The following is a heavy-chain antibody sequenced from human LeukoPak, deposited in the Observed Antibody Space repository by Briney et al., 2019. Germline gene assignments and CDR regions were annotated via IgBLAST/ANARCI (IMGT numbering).Heavy chain of an antibody. D-gene: IGHD6-19*01. J-gene: IGHJ4*02. CDR3: AKDQSSGWYGLTRFDY. CDR1: GFTFSSYA. CDR2: ISGSGGST. V-gene: IGHV3-23*01. Sequence: GGSLRLSCAASGFTFSSYAMSWVRQAPGKGLEWVSAISGSGGSTYYADSVKGRFTISRDNSKNTLYLQMNSLRAEDTAVYYCAKDQSSGWYGLTRFDYWGQGTLVTVSS.